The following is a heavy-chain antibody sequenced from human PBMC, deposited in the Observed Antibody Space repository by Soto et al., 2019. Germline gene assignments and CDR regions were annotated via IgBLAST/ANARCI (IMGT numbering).Heavy chain of an antibody. CDR1: GFTFSCYA. V-gene: IGHV3-23*01. Sequence: EMQLLESGGGLVQPGGSLRLSCAASGFTFSCYAMRWVRQAPVKGLEWVSAISGSGGSTYYADSVKGRFTISRDNSKNTLYLQMNSLRAEDTAVSYCARRGSGSYYDYWGQGPLVPVSS. J-gene: IGHJ4*02. CDR3: ARRGSGSYYDY. D-gene: IGHD1-26*01. CDR2: ISGSGGST.